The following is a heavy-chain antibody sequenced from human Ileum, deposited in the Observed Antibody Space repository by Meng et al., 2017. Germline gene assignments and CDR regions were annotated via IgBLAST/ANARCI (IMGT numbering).Heavy chain of an antibody. CDR2: ITISGDST. J-gene: IGHJ4*02. CDR3: AQELVPNDY. CDR1: GFTFSSHA. V-gene: IGHV3-23*01. Sequence: GGSLRLSCAASGFTFSSHAVSWVRQAPGKGLEWVSAITISGDSTFYADSVTGRFTISRDNSKNTLYLHMNSLRAEDTAVYYCAQELVPNDYWGQGTLVTVSS.